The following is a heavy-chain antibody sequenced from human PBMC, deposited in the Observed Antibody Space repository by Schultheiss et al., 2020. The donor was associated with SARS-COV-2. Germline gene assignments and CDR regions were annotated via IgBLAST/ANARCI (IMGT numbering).Heavy chain of an antibody. V-gene: IGHV3-15*01. CDR1: GFTFSNAW. Sequence: GGSLRLSCAASGFTFSNAWMSWVRQAPGKGLEWVGRIKSKTDGGTTEYAASVKGRFTISRDDSKSIAYLQMNSLKTEDTAVYYCTTDDAFDIWGQGTMVTGSS. J-gene: IGHJ3*02. CDR3: TTDDAFDI. CDR2: IKSKTDGGTT.